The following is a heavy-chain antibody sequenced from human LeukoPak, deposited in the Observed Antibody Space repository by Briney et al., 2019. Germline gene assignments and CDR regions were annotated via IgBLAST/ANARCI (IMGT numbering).Heavy chain of an antibody. CDR1: GYTFTGSY. V-gene: IGHV1-2*02. D-gene: IGHD2-2*01. J-gene: IGHJ4*02. CDR2: TNPSTGGT. Sequence: GASVKLTCKTSGYTFTGSYLHWVRQVPGQGLEWMCWTNPSTGGTKTAQQFEGRVTMTRSTSNTTGYLELRSLRLDDTATYYCARGGAFCSITTCHEFDHWGQGTLVIVSS. CDR3: ARGGAFCSITTCHEFDH.